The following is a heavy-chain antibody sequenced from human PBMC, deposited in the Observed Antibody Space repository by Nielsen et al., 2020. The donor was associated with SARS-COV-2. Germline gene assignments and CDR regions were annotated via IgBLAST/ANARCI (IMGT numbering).Heavy chain of an antibody. J-gene: IGHJ5*02. Sequence: KVSCKASGYKFASFWIGWVRQMPGKGLEWVGIIYPGDSDTRYSPSFQGQVTISVDKSISTAYLQWSSLKASDTATYYCAREYSRSGNWFDPWGQGSLVTVSS. D-gene: IGHD6-6*01. CDR1: GYKFASFW. CDR2: IYPGDSDT. V-gene: IGHV5-51*01. CDR3: AREYSRSGNWFDP.